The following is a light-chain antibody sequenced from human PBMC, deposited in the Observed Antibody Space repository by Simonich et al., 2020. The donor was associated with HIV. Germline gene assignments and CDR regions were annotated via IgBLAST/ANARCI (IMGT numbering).Light chain of an antibody. CDR2: AAS. CDR1: QGISNS. CDR3: QQFYSTPQT. J-gene: IGKJ1*01. Sequence: DIQMTQSPSSLSASVGDRVTVTCRASQGISNSLAWYQQKPGKAPKLLLYAASRWESGVPSRFSGSGSGTDYTLTISSLQPEDFATYYCQQFYSTPQTFGQGTKVEIK. V-gene: IGKV1-NL1*01.